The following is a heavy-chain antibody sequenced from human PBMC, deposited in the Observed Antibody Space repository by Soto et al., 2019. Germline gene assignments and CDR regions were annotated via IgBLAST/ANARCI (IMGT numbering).Heavy chain of an antibody. CDR1: GFTFSNYA. CDR2: ISGSGGST. V-gene: IGHV3-23*01. CDR3: AKDLEGSGYDSGNDY. J-gene: IGHJ4*02. Sequence: EVTLLESGGGLVQPGGSMRLACAASGFTFSNYALSWVRQAPGTGLEWVSSISGSGGSTYYADSVKGRFTISRDTSKNMLYRHMNSLRAEDTAVYYCAKDLEGSGYDSGNDYWGQGTLGTVSS. D-gene: IGHD5-12*01.